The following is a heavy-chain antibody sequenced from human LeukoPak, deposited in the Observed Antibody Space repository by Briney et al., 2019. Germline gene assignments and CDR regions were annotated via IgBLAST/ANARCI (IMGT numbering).Heavy chain of an antibody. CDR1: GFTFSIYW. J-gene: IGHJ4*02. V-gene: IGHV3-7*01. CDR2: MKTDGSDK. Sequence: GGSLRLSCAASGFTFSIYWMSWVRQAPGKGLERVASMKTDGSDKYYVDSVKGRFTISRDNAKNSVYLQMSSLRADDTAVYYCAPQRNGASDYWGQGTLVTVSS. CDR3: APQRNGASDY. D-gene: IGHD1-26*01.